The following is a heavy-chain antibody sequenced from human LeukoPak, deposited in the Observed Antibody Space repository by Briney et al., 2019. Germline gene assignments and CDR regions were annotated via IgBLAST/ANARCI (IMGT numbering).Heavy chain of an antibody. Sequence: SETLSLTCTVSGGSISSYYWNWIRQPPGKGPEWIGHIYYSGSSNYNPSLKSRVTISVDTSKNQFSLKLSSVTAADTAVYYCARSSRVGGTTHWGQGTLVTVSS. CDR2: IYYSGSS. J-gene: IGHJ4*02. CDR3: ARSSRVGGTTH. D-gene: IGHD1-26*01. CDR1: GGSISSYY. V-gene: IGHV4-59*08.